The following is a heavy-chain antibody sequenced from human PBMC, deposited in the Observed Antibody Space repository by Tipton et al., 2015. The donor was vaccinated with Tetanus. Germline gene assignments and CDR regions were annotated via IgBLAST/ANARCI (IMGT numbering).Heavy chain of an antibody. CDR3: AKVLGTYCSGGTCYSDF. CDR2: ISGSGGST. Sequence: SLRLSCAASGFTFRFYAMSWVRQAPGKGLEWVSDISGSGGSTYYADSVKGRFTTSRDNSKNTLSLQMNSLRAEDTAVYYCAKVLGTYCSGGTCYSDFWGQGTLVTVSS. J-gene: IGHJ4*02. D-gene: IGHD2-15*01. CDR1: GFTFRFYA. V-gene: IGHV3-23*01.